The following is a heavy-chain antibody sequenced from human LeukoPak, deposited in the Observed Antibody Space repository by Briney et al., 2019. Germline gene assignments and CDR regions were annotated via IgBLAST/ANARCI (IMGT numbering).Heavy chain of an antibody. V-gene: IGHV4-59*08. J-gene: IGHJ3*02. CDR3: ARGFGYSYGSQTFDI. CDR1: GGTISSYY. D-gene: IGHD5-18*01. CDR2: INYSGST. Sequence: SETLSLTCTVSGGTISSYYWSWIRQPPGKGLEWIGYINYSGSTNYNPSLKSRVTMSVVTSKNQFPLKLSSVTAADTAVYYCARGFGYSYGSQTFDIWGQGTMVTVSS.